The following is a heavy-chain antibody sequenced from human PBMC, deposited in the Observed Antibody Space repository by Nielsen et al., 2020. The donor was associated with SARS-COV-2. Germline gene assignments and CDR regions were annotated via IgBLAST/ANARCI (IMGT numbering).Heavy chain of an antibody. CDR2: IGTAGDT. CDR1: GFTFSSYG. Sequence: GESLKISCAASGFTFSSYGMHWVRQATGKGLEWVSAIGTAGDTYYPGSVKGRFTISRENAKNSLYLQMNSLRAGDTAVYYCARVPPVVRYFERGWYFDLWGRGTLVTVSS. J-gene: IGHJ2*01. CDR3: ARVPPVVRYFERGWYFDL. V-gene: IGHV3-13*04. D-gene: IGHD3-9*01.